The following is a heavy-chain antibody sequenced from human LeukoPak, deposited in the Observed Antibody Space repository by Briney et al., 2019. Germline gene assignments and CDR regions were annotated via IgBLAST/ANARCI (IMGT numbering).Heavy chain of an antibody. J-gene: IGHJ5*02. CDR2: IIPIFGTA. D-gene: IGHD2-2*01. Sequence: ASVKVSCKASGGTFSSYAISWVRQAPGQGLEWMGGIIPIFGTANYAQKFQGRVTITADESTSTAYMELSSLRSEDTAVYHCARGIVVVPAAPGWFDPWGQGTLVTVSS. V-gene: IGHV1-69*13. CDR3: ARGIVVVPAAPGWFDP. CDR1: GGTFSSYA.